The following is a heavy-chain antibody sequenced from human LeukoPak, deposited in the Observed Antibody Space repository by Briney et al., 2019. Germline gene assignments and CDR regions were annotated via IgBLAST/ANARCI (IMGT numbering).Heavy chain of an antibody. CDR3: ASLERIAAAAPFDY. CDR2: IIPIFGTA. Sequence: GSSVKVSCKASGGTFSSYAISWVRQAPGQGLEWMGGIIPIFGTANYAQKFQGRVTITADESMSTAYMELSSLRSEDTTVYYCASLERIAAAAPFDYWGQGTLVTVSS. V-gene: IGHV1-69*01. CDR1: GGTFSSYA. D-gene: IGHD6-13*01. J-gene: IGHJ4*02.